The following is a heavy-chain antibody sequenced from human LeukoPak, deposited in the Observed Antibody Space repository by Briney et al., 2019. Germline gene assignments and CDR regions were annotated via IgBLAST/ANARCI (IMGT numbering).Heavy chain of an antibody. V-gene: IGHV1-24*01. CDR2: FDPEDGET. D-gene: IGHD3-22*01. J-gene: IGHJ4*02. CDR1: GYTLTELS. Sequence: VPVKVSCKVSGYTLTELSMHWVRQAPGKGLEWMGGFDPEDGETIYAQKFQGRVTMTEDTSTDTAYMELSSLRSEDTAVYYCATTAYDSSGYGFDYWGQGTLVTVSS. CDR3: ATTAYDSSGYGFDY.